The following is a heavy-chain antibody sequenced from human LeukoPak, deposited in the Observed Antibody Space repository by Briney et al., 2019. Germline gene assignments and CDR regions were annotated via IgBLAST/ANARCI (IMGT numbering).Heavy chain of an antibody. V-gene: IGHV4-31*03. CDR1: GGSISSDVYY. CDR3: ARVKYSSGPVDY. J-gene: IGHJ4*01. Sequence: SETLSLTCSVSGGSISSDVYYWNWIRQHPGKGLVWIGYIYYSGSTYYNPSLKSRVTISVDTSKNQFSLKLSSVTAADTAVYYCARVKYSSGPVDYWGQGTLVTVSS. CDR2: IYYSGST. D-gene: IGHD6-19*01.